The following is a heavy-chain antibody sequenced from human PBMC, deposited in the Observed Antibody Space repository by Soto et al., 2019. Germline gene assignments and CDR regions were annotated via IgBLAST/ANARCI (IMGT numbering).Heavy chain of an antibody. V-gene: IGHV3-23*01. CDR1: GFTFSSYA. D-gene: IGHD2-21*01. J-gene: IGHJ4*02. CDR2: VGARGGSA. CDR3: AKNVDGHNYWGFDY. Sequence: GGSLRLSCAASGFTFSSYAMSWVGQAPGKGLEWVSGVGARGGSAYYADSVKGRFTISRDNSKNTLYLQMNSLRAEDTATYYCAKNVDGHNYWGFDYWGQGTLVTVSS.